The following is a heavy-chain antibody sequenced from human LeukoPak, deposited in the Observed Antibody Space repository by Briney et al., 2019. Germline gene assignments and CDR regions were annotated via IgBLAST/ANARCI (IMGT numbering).Heavy chain of an antibody. CDR3: ARVAFGGVIVYYFDY. CDR1: GFTFSSYS. V-gene: IGHV3-21*01. D-gene: IGHD3-16*02. CDR2: ISSSSSYI. J-gene: IGHJ4*02. Sequence: GGSLRLSCAASGFTFSSYSMNWVRQAPGKGLEWVSSISSSSSYIYYADSVKGRFTISRDNSKNTLYLQMNSLRAEDTAVYYCARVAFGGVIVYYFDYWGQGTLVTVSS.